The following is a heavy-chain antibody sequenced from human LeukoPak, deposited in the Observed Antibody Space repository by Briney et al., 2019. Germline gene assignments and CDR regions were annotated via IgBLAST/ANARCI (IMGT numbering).Heavy chain of an antibody. J-gene: IGHJ4*02. D-gene: IGHD1-1*01. V-gene: IGHV3-21*04. CDR2: FGTRSTSI. CDR1: GFTFSGYS. CDR3: AKDLRPDGINDFDH. Sequence: GGSLRLSCTASGFTFSGYSMNWIRQAPGKGLEWVSSFGTRSTSIYHAGSVKGRFAISRDNAKNSLYLQMNSLRAEDTAVYYCAKDLRPDGINDFDHWGQGTLVTVSS.